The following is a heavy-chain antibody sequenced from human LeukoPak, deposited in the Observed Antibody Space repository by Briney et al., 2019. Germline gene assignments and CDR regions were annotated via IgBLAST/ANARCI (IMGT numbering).Heavy chain of an antibody. V-gene: IGHV4-30-4*08. Sequence: SETLSLTCTVSGGSISSGDYYWSWIRQPPGKGLEWHGYIYYSGSTYYNPSLKSRVTISVYTSKNQFSLKPTSVTAAAPPCYSCARGRPGVVIISWFVPWGEGALVTVSS. CDR2: IYYSGST. CDR3: ARGRPGVVIISWFVP. J-gene: IGHJ5*02. CDR1: GGSISSGDYY. D-gene: IGHD3-22*01.